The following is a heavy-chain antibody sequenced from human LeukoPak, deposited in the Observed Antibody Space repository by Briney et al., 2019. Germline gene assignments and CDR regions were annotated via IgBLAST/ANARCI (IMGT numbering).Heavy chain of an antibody. J-gene: IGHJ4*02. CDR2: ISWNSGRK. CDR3: AKCLSTSCQGAFDY. V-gene: IGHV3-9*01. D-gene: IGHD2-2*01. CDR1: GFTFDDYA. Sequence: GGSLRLSCAASGFTFDDYAMHWVRQAPGKGLEWVSGISWNSGRKDYADSVKGRFTISRDNAKNSLYPQMNSLRVEDTALYYCAKCLSTSCQGAFDYWGQGTLVTVSS.